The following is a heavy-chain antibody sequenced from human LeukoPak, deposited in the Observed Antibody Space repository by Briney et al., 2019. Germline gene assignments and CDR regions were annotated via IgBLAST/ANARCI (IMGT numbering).Heavy chain of an antibody. CDR1: GFTFSSYS. J-gene: IGHJ5*02. CDR3: ATDGAGFDT. Sequence: QAGGSLRLSCATSGFTFSSYSMNWVRQAPGKGLEWVSYISGSSSTIYYADSVKGRFTISRDNAKKSLYLEMTNLRAEDTAVYYCATDGAGFDTWGQGVLVTVSS. V-gene: IGHV3-48*04. CDR2: ISGSSSTI.